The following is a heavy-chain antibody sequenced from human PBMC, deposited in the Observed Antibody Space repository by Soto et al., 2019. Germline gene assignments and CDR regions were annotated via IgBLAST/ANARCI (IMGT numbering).Heavy chain of an antibody. CDR2: IRSKANSYAT. D-gene: IGHD6-19*01. CDR1: GFTFSGSA. Sequence: EVQLVESGGGLVQPGGSLKLSCAASGFTFSGSAMHWVRQASGKGLEWVGRIRSKANSYATAYAASVKGRFTISRDDSKNTAYLQMNSLKTEDTAVYYCTSEWMGYFPYFDYWGQGTLVTVSS. CDR3: TSEWMGYFPYFDY. J-gene: IGHJ4*02. V-gene: IGHV3-73*02.